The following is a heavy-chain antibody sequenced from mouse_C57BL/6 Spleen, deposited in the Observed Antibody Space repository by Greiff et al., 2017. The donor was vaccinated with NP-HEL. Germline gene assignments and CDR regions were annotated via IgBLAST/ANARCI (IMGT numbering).Heavy chain of an antibody. J-gene: IGHJ3*01. Sequence: QVQLQQSGAELMKPGASVKLSCKATGYTFTGYWIEWVKQRPGHGLEWIGEILPGSGSTNYNEKFKSKATLTVDTSSSTAYMQLSSLTSEDSAVYYCARGSSSGSFAYWGQGTLVTVSA. CDR1: GYTFTGYW. D-gene: IGHD3-2*02. CDR2: ILPGSGST. V-gene: IGHV1-9*01. CDR3: ARGSSSGSFAY.